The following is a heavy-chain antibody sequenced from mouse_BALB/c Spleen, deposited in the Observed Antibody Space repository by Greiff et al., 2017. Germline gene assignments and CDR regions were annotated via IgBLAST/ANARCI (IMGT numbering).Heavy chain of an antibody. J-gene: IGHJ3*01. CDR1: GYTFTSYW. CDR2: IYPGVGDT. CDR3: ARRELYGPRAWFAY. Sequence: QVQLKESGAELARPGASVKLSCKASGYTFTSYWMQWVKQRPGQGLEWIGAIYPGVGDTRYTQKFKGKATLTADKSSSTAYMQLSSLASEDSAVYYCARRELYGPRAWFAYWGQGTLVTVSA. V-gene: IGHV1-87*01. D-gene: IGHD1-1*02.